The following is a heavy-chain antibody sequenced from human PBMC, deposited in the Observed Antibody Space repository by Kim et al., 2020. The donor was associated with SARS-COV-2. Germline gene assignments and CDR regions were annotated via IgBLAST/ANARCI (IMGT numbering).Heavy chain of an antibody. D-gene: IGHD4-17*01. CDR2: IGSSGNLI. CDR1: GLSFSNWN. V-gene: IGHV3-21*01. J-gene: IGHJ4*02. CDR3: VGATRNYGDAAPY. Sequence: GGSLRLSCVGSGLSFSNWNMHWVRQAPGKGLQWVSIIGSSGNLINYADSVQGRFTISRDNAKNSLFLQMNSLRAEDTAVYYCVGATRNYGDAAPYWGQGTLVTVSS.